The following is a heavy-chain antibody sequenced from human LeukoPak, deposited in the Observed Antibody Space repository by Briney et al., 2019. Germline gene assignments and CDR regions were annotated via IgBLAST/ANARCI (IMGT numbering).Heavy chain of an antibody. CDR1: GGSISSSSYY. D-gene: IGHD6-6*01. J-gene: IGHJ4*02. CDR3: ARLSSVIDY. CDR2: IYYSGST. V-gene: IGHV4-39*01. Sequence: PSETLSLTCTVSGGSISSSSYYWGWIRQPPRKGLEWIGSIYYSGSTYYNPSLKSRVTIYVDTSKNQFSLKLSSVTAADTAVYYCARLSSVIDYWGQGTLVTVSS.